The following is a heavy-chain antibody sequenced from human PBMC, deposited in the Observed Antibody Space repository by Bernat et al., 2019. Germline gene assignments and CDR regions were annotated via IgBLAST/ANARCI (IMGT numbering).Heavy chain of an antibody. J-gene: IGHJ4*02. CDR2: ISYDGSNN. CDR3: ARGDYDSSGYLF. V-gene: IGHV3-30-3*01. Sequence: QVQLVESGGGVVQPGRSLRLFCAASGFTFSSYAMHWVRQAPGKGLEWVAVISYDGSNNYYAASVKGRFTISRDNSKNTLYLQMNSLRAEDTAVYYCARGDYDSSGYLFWGQGTLVTVSS. D-gene: IGHD3-22*01. CDR1: GFTFSSYA.